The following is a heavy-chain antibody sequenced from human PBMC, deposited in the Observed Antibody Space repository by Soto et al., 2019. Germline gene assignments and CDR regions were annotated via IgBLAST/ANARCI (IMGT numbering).Heavy chain of an antibody. J-gene: IGHJ4*02. V-gene: IGHV1-3*01. Sequence: QVQLEQSGAEVKKPGASVKVSCKTSGYTFTSYTLHWVRQAPGQGLEWMGWINAGNGREKYSQRFQDRVSLSTDKPPPTAYRELRTPRSKAPVVFYCARGGGGEGEASFDSWGQGTQVTVSS. D-gene: IGHD3-10*01. CDR2: INAGNGRE. CDR1: GYTFTSYT. CDR3: ARGGGGEGEASFDS.